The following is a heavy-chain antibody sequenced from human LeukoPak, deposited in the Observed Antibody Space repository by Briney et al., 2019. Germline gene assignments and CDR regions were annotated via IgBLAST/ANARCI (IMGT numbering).Heavy chain of an antibody. CDR2: INHSGST. CDR3: ARQYSSSWNDYYYYYYMDV. Sequence: PSETLSLTCAVYGGSFSGYYWSWIRQPPGKGLEWIGEINHSGSTNYNPSLKSRVTISVDKSKNQFSLKLSSVTAADTAVYYCARQYSSSWNDYYYYYYMDVWGKGTTVTVSS. J-gene: IGHJ6*03. CDR1: GGSFSGYY. D-gene: IGHD6-13*01. V-gene: IGHV4-34*01.